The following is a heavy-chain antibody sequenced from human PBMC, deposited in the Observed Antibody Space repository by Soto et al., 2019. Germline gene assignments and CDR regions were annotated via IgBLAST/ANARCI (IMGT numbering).Heavy chain of an antibody. J-gene: IGHJ4*02. CDR1: GFTFKNYG. D-gene: IGHD2-15*01. V-gene: IGHV3-33*01. CDR2: IWNDGSQK. CDR3: PRGATDKLDQ. Sequence: GWSLRLSCAASGFTFKNYGIHWVRQAPGKGLEWVAFIWNDGSQKHYVDSVKGRFTISRDNSKSMLYLPMDSLRAEDTAHHLCPRGATDKLDQGGQGTMVTVCS.